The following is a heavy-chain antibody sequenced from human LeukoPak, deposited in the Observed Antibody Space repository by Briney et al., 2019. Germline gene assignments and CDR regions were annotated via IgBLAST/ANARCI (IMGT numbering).Heavy chain of an antibody. CDR1: GFTVSSNY. Sequence: GGSLRLSCAASGFTVSSNYMSWVRQAPGKGLEWVSVIYSGGSTYYADSVKGRFTISRDNSKNTLYLQMNSLRAEDTAVYYCAREMEAAAGTMEYYFDYWGQGTLVTVSS. D-gene: IGHD6-13*01. V-gene: IGHV3-53*01. CDR3: AREMEAAAGTMEYYFDY. CDR2: IYSGGST. J-gene: IGHJ4*02.